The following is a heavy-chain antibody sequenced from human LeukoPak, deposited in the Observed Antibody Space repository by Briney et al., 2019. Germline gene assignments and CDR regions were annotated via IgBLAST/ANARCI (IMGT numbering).Heavy chain of an antibody. D-gene: IGHD3-10*01. CDR2: IGTAGDT. J-gene: IGHJ4*02. Sequence: GGSLRLSCAVSGFTLSSYGIHWVRQATGKGLEWVSRIGTAGDTYYPGSVKGRFTISRESAKNSLYLQMNSLRAGDTAVCYCVREAVRGGFDYWGQGTPVTVSS. CDR1: GFTLSSYG. V-gene: IGHV3-13*01. CDR3: VREAVRGGFDY.